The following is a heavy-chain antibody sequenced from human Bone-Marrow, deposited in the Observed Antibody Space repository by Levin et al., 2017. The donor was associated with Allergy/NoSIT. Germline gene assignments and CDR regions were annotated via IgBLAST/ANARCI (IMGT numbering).Heavy chain of an antibody. D-gene: IGHD6-13*01. CDR2: ISMGGGST. CDR3: AKGGVGSWYYSDY. Sequence: GESLKISCAASRFTFSSYAMAWVRQAPGKGLEWVSSISMGGGSTYYADSVKGRFTISRDNSKNTLYLQMNSLRAEDTAVYYCAKGGVGSWYYSDYWGQGTLVTVSS. V-gene: IGHV3-23*01. J-gene: IGHJ4*02. CDR1: RFTFSSYA.